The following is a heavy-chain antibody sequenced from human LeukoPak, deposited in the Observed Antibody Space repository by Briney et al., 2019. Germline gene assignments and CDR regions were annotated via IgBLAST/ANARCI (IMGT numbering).Heavy chain of an antibody. CDR3: ARDGGSSPGYYYYYMDV. D-gene: IGHD6-6*01. J-gene: IGHJ6*03. Sequence: SVKGRFTISRDNAKNSLYLQMNSLRAEDTAVYYCARDGGSSPGYYYYYMDVWGQGTTVTVSS. V-gene: IGHV3-11*04.